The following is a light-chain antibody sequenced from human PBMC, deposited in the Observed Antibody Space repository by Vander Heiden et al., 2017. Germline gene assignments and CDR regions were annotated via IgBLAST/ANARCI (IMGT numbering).Light chain of an antibody. CDR2: AAS. V-gene: IGKV1-39*01. CDR1: QSISSY. Sequence: DIQMNQSPSSLSASVRERVHITCRARQSISSYLNWYQQKPGKAPKLLIYAASSWQSGVPSRFSGSGSGTDFTLTISRLQPEDFATYYCQQRDSTPITFGRGTKVEIK. J-gene: IGKJ4*01. CDR3: QQRDSTPIT.